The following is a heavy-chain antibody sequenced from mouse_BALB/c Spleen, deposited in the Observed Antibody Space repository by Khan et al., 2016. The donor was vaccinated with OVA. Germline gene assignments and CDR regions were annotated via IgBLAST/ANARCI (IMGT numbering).Heavy chain of an antibody. J-gene: IGHJ1*01. CDR2: IWTGGST. Sequence: QVQLKESGPGLVAPSQSLSITCTVSGFSLTSYAVHWVRQPPGKGLEWLGVIWTGGSTNYNSALMSRLSISKANSKSQVFLKMNSLQTDDTAMYYCARAYGSSYWYFDVWGAGTTVTVAS. CDR1: GFSLTSYA. CDR3: ARAYGSSYWYFDV. V-gene: IGHV2-9*02. D-gene: IGHD1-1*01.